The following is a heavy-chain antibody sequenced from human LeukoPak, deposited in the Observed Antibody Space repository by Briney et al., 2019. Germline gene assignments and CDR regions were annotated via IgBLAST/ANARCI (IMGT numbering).Heavy chain of an antibody. D-gene: IGHD3-10*01. V-gene: IGHV4-34*01. CDR3: AMYYYGSGSYHRDY. Sequence: SETLSLTCAVYGGSFSGYYGSWLRQPPGKGLEWIGEINHSGSTNYNPSLKSRVTISVDTSKNQFSLKLSSVTAADTAVYYCAMYYYGSGSYHRDYWGQGTLVTVSS. CDR1: GGSFSGYY. CDR2: INHSGST. J-gene: IGHJ4*02.